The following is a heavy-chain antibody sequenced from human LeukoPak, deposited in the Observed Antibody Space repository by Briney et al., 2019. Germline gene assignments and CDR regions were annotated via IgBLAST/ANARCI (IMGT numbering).Heavy chain of an antibody. Sequence: GSLRLSCAASGFTFSSYAMSWVRQPPGKGLEWIGEIYHRGSTNYNPSLKSRVTISVDKSKNQFSLKLSSVTAADTAVYYCATRSGEDAFDIWGQGTMVTVSS. CDR2: IYHRGST. CDR3: ATRSGEDAFDI. V-gene: IGHV4-4*02. J-gene: IGHJ3*02. D-gene: IGHD3-3*01. CDR1: GFTFSSYAM.